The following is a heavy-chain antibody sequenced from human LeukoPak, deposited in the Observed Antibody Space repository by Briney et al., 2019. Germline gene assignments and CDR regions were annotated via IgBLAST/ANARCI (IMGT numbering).Heavy chain of an antibody. CDR2: ISGSGGST. Sequence: HSGGSLRLSCAASGFTFSSYAMSWVRQAPGKGLEWVSAISGSGGSTYYADSVKGRFTISRDNSKNTLYLQMNSLRAEDTAVYYCAKDTLGGVVAASTFDYWGQGTLVTVSS. CDR1: GFTFSSYA. CDR3: AKDTLGGVVAASTFDY. D-gene: IGHD2-15*01. J-gene: IGHJ4*02. V-gene: IGHV3-23*01.